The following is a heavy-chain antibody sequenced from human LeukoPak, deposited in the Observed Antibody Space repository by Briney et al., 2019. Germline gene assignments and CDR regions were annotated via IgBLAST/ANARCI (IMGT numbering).Heavy chain of an antibody. D-gene: IGHD4-17*01. J-gene: IGHJ5*02. CDR2: ISGSGGST. Sequence: PGGSLRLSCAASGFTFSSYAMSWVRQAPGKGLEWVSAISGSGGSTYYADSVKGRFTISRDNSKNTLYLQMNSLRAEDTAVYYCARLPTAGGSYNWFDPWGQGTLVTVSS. CDR1: GFTFSSYA. CDR3: ARLPTAGGSYNWFDP. V-gene: IGHV3-23*01.